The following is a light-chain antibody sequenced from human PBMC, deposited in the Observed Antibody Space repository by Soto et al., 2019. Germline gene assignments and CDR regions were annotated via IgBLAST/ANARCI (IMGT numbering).Light chain of an antibody. CDR1: QDISNS. Sequence: EIVMTQSPATLSVPPGERVTLSCRASQDISNSLAWYQQKPGQAPRLLIYGASTWATGIPARFSGSGSGTEFTLTISSLQSEDFAVYYCQQYNDWPSLTFGGGTKVDIK. V-gene: IGKV3-15*01. CDR2: GAS. CDR3: QQYNDWPSLT. J-gene: IGKJ4*01.